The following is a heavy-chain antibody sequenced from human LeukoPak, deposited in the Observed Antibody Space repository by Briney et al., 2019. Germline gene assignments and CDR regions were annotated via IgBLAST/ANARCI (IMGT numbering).Heavy chain of an antibody. V-gene: IGHV3-23*01. J-gene: IGHJ5*02. D-gene: IGHD3-22*01. CDR2: ISGSGGST. CDR3: AKDRVSRIIYDSSGYS. CDR1: GFTVSSNY. Sequence: PGGSLRLSCAASGFTVSSNYMSWVRQAPGKGLEWVSAISGSGGSTYYADSVKGRFTISRDNSKNTLYLQMNSLRAEDTAVYYCAKDRVSRIIYDSSGYSWGQGTLVTVSS.